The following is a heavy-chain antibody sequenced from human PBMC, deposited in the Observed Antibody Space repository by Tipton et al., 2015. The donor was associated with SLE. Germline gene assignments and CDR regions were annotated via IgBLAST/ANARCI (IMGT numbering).Heavy chain of an antibody. V-gene: IGHV4-59*08. D-gene: IGHD6-19*01. J-gene: IGHJ4*02. Sequence: TLSLTCTISSGSISTYYWSWLRQPPGKGLEWIGYIHHSGSINYNPSLRSQVTMSMDTSKNQFSLRLSSVTAADTAVYYCARHLYNIGWNHFDYWGPGTLVTVSS. CDR1: SGSISTYY. CDR3: ARHLYNIGWNHFDY. CDR2: IHHSGSI.